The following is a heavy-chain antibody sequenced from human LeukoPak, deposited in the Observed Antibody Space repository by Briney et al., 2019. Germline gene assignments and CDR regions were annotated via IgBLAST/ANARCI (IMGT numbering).Heavy chain of an antibody. V-gene: IGHV3-7*03. CDR1: GFTFSSYW. J-gene: IGHJ4*02. Sequence: PGGSLRLSCAASGFTFSSYWMSWVRQAPGKGLEWVANIKQDGSNKYYADSVKGRFTISRDNSKNTLYLQMNSLRAEDTAVYYCTTETYYDFWSEDWGQGTLVTVSS. CDR3: TTETYYDFWSED. CDR2: IKQDGSNK. D-gene: IGHD3-3*01.